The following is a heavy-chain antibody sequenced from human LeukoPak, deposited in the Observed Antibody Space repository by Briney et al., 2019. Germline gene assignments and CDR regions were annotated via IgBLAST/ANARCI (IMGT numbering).Heavy chain of an antibody. CDR3: ARGRSITILRGVAISDGFDI. CDR2: IRPDGNEK. J-gene: IGHJ3*02. D-gene: IGHD3-10*01. V-gene: IGHV3-7*02. CDR1: GFPISNYW. Sequence: PGGSLRLSCAASGFPISNYWISWVRQAPGRGLDWVVSIRPDGNEKYYVDSVKGRFTISRDNAKNSLYLQMNSLRADDTAFYYCARGRSITILRGVAISDGFDIWGQGTMVTVSS.